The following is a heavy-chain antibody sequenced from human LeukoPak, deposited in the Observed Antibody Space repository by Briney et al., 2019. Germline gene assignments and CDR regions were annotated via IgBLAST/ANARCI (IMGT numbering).Heavy chain of an antibody. D-gene: IGHD6-13*01. V-gene: IGHV5-51*01. Sequence: GESLQISCKGSGSTIANSWIGWVRQMPGKGLEWVGSVHLGDSDTKYSPSYQGQVTMSVDTSITTAYLEWSSLKASDSAMYFCARLGQYTSSWYKYDYFDYWGQGTQVTVSS. CDR1: GSTIANSW. J-gene: IGHJ4*02. CDR3: ARLGQYTSSWYKYDYFDY. CDR2: VHLGDSDT.